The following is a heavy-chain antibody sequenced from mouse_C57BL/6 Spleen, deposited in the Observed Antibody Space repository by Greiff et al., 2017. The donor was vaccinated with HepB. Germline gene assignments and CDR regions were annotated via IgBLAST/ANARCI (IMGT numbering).Heavy chain of an antibody. D-gene: IGHD2-3*01. CDR2: IDPSDSET. Sequence: QVQLQQPGAELVRPGSSVKLSCKASGYTFTSYWMHWVKQRPRQGLEWIGNIDPSDSETHYNQKFKDKATLTVDKSSSTAYMQLSSLTSEDSAVYYCARPYDGYYHFDVWGTGTTVTVSS. CDR1: GYTFTSYW. CDR3: ARPYDGYYHFDV. J-gene: IGHJ1*03. V-gene: IGHV1-52*01.